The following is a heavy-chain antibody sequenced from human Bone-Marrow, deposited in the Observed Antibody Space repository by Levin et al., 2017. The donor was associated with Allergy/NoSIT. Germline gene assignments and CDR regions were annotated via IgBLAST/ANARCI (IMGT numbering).Heavy chain of an antibody. CDR2: IKQDGTEK. J-gene: IGHJ4*02. Sequence: PGESLKISCAASGFTFSTYWMNWVRQSPGKGLEWVAIIKQDGTEKYYVDSVKGRFTISRDNAKNSLYLQMNSLRVEDTAVYYCAKNYYPSGSHFDNWGQGALVTVSS. V-gene: IGHV3-7*02. CDR3: AKNYYPSGSHFDN. D-gene: IGHD3-10*01. CDR1: GFTFSTYW.